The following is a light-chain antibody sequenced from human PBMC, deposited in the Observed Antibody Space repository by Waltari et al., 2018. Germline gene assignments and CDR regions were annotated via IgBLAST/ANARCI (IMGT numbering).Light chain of an antibody. CDR3: QQYNNWPPGA. CDR2: GAS. J-gene: IGKJ1*01. V-gene: IGKV3-15*01. Sequence: EIVMTQSPATLSVSPGERATLSCRASQSVSSNLAWYQQKPGQAPRLLIHGASTRATGITARFSGSGSGTEFTLTISSLQSEDFAVYYCQQYNNWPPGAFGQGTKVEIK. CDR1: QSVSSN.